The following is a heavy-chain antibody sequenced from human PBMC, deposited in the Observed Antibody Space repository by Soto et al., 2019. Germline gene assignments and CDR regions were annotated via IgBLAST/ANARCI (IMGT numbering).Heavy chain of an antibody. J-gene: IGHJ4*02. V-gene: IGHV4-31*03. CDR3: ARAPPGYCTNGVCRAYYFDY. CDR2: IYYSGTT. D-gene: IGHD2-8*01. Sequence: SETLSLTCTVSGDSISSGGYYWSWIRQHPGKGLEWIGYIYYSGTTYYNPSLKSRVTISVDTSKNQFSLKLSSVTAADTAVYYCARAPPGYCTNGVCRAYYFDYWGQGTLVTVSS. CDR1: GDSISSGGYY.